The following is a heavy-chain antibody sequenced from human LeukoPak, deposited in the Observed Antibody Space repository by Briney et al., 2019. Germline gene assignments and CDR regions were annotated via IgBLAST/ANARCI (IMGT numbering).Heavy chain of an antibody. CDR1: GFTISSYG. D-gene: IGHD6-19*01. CDR2: IRYDGSNK. V-gene: IGHV3-30*02. J-gene: IGHJ4*02. Sequence: GGSLRLSCAASGFTISSYGMHWVRQAPGKGLEWVAFIRYDGSNKYYAGSVKGGFTTSRANAKTSLYLQMTSLRAEDTAVYYCARGLLGYSSGWYYFDYWGQGTLVTVSS. CDR3: ARGLLGYSSGWYYFDY.